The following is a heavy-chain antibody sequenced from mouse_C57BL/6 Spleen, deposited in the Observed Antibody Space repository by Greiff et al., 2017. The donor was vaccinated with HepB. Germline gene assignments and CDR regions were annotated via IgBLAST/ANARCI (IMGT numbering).Heavy chain of an antibody. D-gene: IGHD1-1*01. J-gene: IGHJ1*03. Sequence: QVHVKQSGPELVKPGASVKISCKASGYAFSSSWMNWVKQRPGKGLEWIGRIYPGDGDTNYNGKFKGKATLTAYKSSSTAYMQLSSLTSEDSAVYFCARVASSYGSSSSWYFDVWGTGTTVTVSS. CDR1: GYAFSSSW. V-gene: IGHV1-82*01. CDR2: IYPGDGDT. CDR3: ARVASSYGSSSSWYFDV.